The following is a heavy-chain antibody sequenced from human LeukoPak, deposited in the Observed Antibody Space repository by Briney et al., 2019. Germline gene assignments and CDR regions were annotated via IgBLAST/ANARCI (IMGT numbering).Heavy chain of an antibody. Sequence: GGSLRLSCAASGFTFDDYGMSWVRQAPGKGLEWVSGINWNGETTGYVDSVKGRFTISRDNAKNSLYLQMNSLRVEDTALYYCATHSYYYGSGSYPHYLDYWGQGTLVTVSS. CDR3: ATHSYYYGSGSYPHYLDY. D-gene: IGHD3-10*01. J-gene: IGHJ4*02. CDR2: INWNGETT. CDR1: GFTFDDYG. V-gene: IGHV3-20*04.